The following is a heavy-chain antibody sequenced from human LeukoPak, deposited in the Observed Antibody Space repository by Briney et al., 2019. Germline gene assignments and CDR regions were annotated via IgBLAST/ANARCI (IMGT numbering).Heavy chain of an antibody. CDR1: GFTFSSYA. CDR3: ARGDDFSGDH. D-gene: IGHD1-1*01. J-gene: IGHJ4*02. CDR2: IHPEGNEK. Sequence: GSLRLSCAASGFTFSSYAMSWVRQAPGRGLEWVANIHPEGNEKYHVESVKGRFTISRDNAKNLLFLQMNGLRVEDTAVYYCARGDDFSGDHWGQGTLVTVSS. V-gene: IGHV3-7*04.